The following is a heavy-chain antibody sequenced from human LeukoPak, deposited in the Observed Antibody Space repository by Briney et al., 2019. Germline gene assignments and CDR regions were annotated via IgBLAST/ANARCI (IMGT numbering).Heavy chain of an antibody. D-gene: IGHD1-14*01. Sequence: GGSLRLSCAASGFTFSIYAMTWVRQAPGKGLEWVSAISGSGGSTYYADSVKGRFTISRDNSKNTLYLQMNSLKADDTAVYYCAKRYGYFDYWGQGNLVTVSS. J-gene: IGHJ4*02. CDR1: GFTFSIYA. V-gene: IGHV3-23*01. CDR2: ISGSGGST. CDR3: AKRYGYFDY.